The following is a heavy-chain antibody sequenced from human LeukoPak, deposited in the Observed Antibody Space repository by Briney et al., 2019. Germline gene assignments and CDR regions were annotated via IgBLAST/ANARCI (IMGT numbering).Heavy chain of an antibody. D-gene: IGHD2-21*01. Sequence: SETLSLICTVSGGSVSNYYWSWIRQPPGKGLEWIGYISYSGSTNYNPSLKSQVTISMDTSKNQFSLKMTSVTAADTAVYFCARGIYGDYGLGYWGQGTLVTVSS. V-gene: IGHV4-59*02. CDR2: ISYSGST. CDR3: ARGIYGDYGLGY. J-gene: IGHJ4*02. CDR1: GGSVSNYY.